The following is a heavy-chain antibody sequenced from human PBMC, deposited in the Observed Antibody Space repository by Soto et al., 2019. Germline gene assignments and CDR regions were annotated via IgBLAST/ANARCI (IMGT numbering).Heavy chain of an antibody. CDR3: AKVCYDILTGQTPFDY. CDR1: GFTFSSYW. J-gene: IGHJ4*02. V-gene: IGHV3-74*01. Sequence: HPGGSLRLSCAASGFTFSSYWMHWVRQAPGKGLVWVSRINSDGSSTSYADSVKGRFTISRDNSKNTLYLQMNSLRAEDTAVYYCAKVCYDILTGQTPFDYWGQGTLVTVSS. CDR2: INSDGSST. D-gene: IGHD3-9*01.